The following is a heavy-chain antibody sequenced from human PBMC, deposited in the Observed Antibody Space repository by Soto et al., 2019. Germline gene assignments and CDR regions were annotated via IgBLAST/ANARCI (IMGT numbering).Heavy chain of an antibody. CDR1: RGTFSSYA. CDR3: AAGLRHGHFDY. J-gene: IGHJ4*01. Sequence: QVPLVQSEAEVKKPGSSVKVSCKASRGTFSSYAISCVRQAPGQGLEWMGGIIPIFGTANYTQKFQGRVTITADESISTAYMELSSMSSEDTAVYYCAAGLRHGHFDYCSHGTMVTVSS. D-gene: IGHD2-8*01. V-gene: IGHV1-69*01. CDR2: IIPIFGTA.